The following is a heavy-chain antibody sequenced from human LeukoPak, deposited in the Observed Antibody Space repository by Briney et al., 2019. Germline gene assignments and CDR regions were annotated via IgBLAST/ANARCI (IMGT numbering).Heavy chain of an antibody. CDR1: GYTFTSYD. D-gene: IGHD6-19*01. V-gene: IGHV1-8*01. CDR3: ARDLGGSSGWYWNYYYYYMDV. Sequence: ASVKVSRKASGYTFTSYDINWVRQATGQGLEWMGWMNPNSGNTGYAQKFQGRVTMTRNTSISTAHMELSSLRSEDTAVYYCARDLGGSSGWYWNYYYYYMDVWGKGTTVTVSS. J-gene: IGHJ6*03. CDR2: MNPNSGNT.